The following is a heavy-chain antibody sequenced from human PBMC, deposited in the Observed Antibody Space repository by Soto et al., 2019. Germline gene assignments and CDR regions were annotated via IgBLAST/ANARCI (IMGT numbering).Heavy chain of an antibody. CDR2: IYWDDDK. J-gene: IGHJ4*02. CDR3: EHSKGDDSSGYYGFDY. CDR1: GFSLSTSGVG. Sequence: SGPTLVNPTQALTLTCTFSGFSLSTSGVGVGWIRQPPGKALEWLALIYWDDDKRYSPSLKSRLTITKDTSKNQVVLTMTNMDPVETATYYREHSKGDDSSGYYGFDYWGQGTLVTVSS. D-gene: IGHD3-22*01. V-gene: IGHV2-5*02.